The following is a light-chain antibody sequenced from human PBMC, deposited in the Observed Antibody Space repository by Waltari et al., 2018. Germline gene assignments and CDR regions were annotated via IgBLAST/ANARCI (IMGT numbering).Light chain of an antibody. CDR2: KAS. CDR1: QSISSW. CDR3: QHYNSAPYT. J-gene: IGKJ2*01. V-gene: IGKV1-5*03. Sequence: DIQMTQSPSSLSASVGDRVTITCRANQSISSWLVWYQQKSGEAPKLLIYKASTLQTGVPSRFSGSGSGTDFTLTISSLQPEDFATYYCQHYNSAPYTFGQGTKVEIK.